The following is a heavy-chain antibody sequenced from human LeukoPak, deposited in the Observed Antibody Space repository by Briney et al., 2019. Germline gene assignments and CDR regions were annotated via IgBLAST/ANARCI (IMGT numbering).Heavy chain of an antibody. V-gene: IGHV3-23*01. CDR1: GFTFSSYA. Sequence: GASLRLSCAASGFTFSSYAMSWVRQAPGKGLEWVSAISGSGGSTYYADSVKGRFTISRDNSKNTLYLQMNSLRAEDTAVYYCAKEKEWLGDHNWFDPWGQGTLVTVSS. CDR2: ISGSGGST. D-gene: IGHD3-3*01. CDR3: AKEKEWLGDHNWFDP. J-gene: IGHJ5*02.